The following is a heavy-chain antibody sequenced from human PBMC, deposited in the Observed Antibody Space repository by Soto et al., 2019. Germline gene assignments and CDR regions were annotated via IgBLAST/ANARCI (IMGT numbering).Heavy chain of an antibody. D-gene: IGHD5-18*01. CDR3: ARETAARYSYGYFWFDP. V-gene: IGHV3-30-3*01. CDR2: ISYDGSNK. CDR1: GFTFSSYA. Sequence: ESGGGVVQPGRSLSLSCAASGFTFSSYAMHWVRQAPGKGLEWVAVISYDGSNKYYADSVKGRFTISRDNSKNTLYLQMNSLRAEDTAVYYCARETAARYSYGYFWFDPWGQGTLVTVSS. J-gene: IGHJ5*02.